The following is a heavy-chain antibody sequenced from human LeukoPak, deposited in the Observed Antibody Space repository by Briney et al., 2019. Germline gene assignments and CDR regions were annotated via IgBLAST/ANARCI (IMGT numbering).Heavy chain of an antibody. Sequence: SETLSLTCTVSGASISSSTDYWGWIRQPPGKGLEWIANIYYSGSTYYNPSLKSRVTISVDTSKNQFFLKLSSVTAADTAVYYCARGTASHSGSYRYFDVWGQGTMVTVSS. D-gene: IGHD1-26*01. CDR1: GASISSSTDY. V-gene: IGHV4-39*07. J-gene: IGHJ3*01. CDR2: IYYSGST. CDR3: ARGTASHSGSYRYFDV.